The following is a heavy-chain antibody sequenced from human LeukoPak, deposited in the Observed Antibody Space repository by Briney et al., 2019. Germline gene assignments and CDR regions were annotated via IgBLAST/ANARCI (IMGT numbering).Heavy chain of an antibody. Sequence: PSETLSLTCTVSGGSISSYYWNWIRQPPGKGLEWIGYIYSAGSTNYSPSLKSRVTMSVDVSKNQFSLKLTSVTTADTAVYYCARIPYDSLTGSQNWFEPWGQGTLVTVSS. D-gene: IGHD3-9*01. V-gene: IGHV4-59*01. CDR3: ARIPYDSLTGSQNWFEP. J-gene: IGHJ5*02. CDR2: IYSAGST. CDR1: GGSISSYY.